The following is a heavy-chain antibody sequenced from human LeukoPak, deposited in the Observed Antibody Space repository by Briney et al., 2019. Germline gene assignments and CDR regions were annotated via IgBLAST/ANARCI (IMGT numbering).Heavy chain of an antibody. Sequence: SETLSLTCTVSGGSINNYYWSWIRQPQGKGLEWIGYVYHSGSTNVNPSLKRRVSISVDTSKNQFSLKLSSVTAADTAVYYCARECGSGSWPCYYYMDVWGKGTTVTVSS. CDR3: ARECGSGSWPCYYYMDV. V-gene: IGHV4-59*01. CDR1: GGSINNYY. CDR2: VYHSGST. D-gene: IGHD6-13*01. J-gene: IGHJ6*03.